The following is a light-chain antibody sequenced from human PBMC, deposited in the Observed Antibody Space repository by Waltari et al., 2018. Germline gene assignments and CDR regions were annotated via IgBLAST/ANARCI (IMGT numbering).Light chain of an antibody. CDR3: QQYDTYWT. Sequence: DIQMTQSPSTLSASVGDRVTITCRASQSINNYLAWYQQKPGKAPKVLIYKASSLESGVPSRFSGSGSGTEFTLTISSLQPDDFATYYCQQYDTYWTFGQGTKVEVK. V-gene: IGKV1-5*03. CDR1: QSINNY. CDR2: KAS. J-gene: IGKJ1*01.